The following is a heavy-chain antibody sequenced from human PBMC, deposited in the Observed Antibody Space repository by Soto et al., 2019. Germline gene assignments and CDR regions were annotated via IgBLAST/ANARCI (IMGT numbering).Heavy chain of an antibody. CDR3: AKDFGGVYSSSWY. D-gene: IGHD6-13*01. Sequence: HPGGSLRLSCAASGFTFSSYAMSWVRQAPGKGLEWVSAISGSGGSTYYADSVKGRFTISRDNSKNTLYLQMNSLRAEDTAVYYCAKDFGGVYSSSWYWGQGTLVTVSS. V-gene: IGHV3-23*01. J-gene: IGHJ4*02. CDR2: ISGSGGST. CDR1: GFTFSSYA.